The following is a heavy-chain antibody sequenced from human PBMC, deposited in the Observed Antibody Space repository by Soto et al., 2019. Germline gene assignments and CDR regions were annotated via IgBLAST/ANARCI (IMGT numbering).Heavy chain of an antibody. CDR3: ARGDIGPRLRH. D-gene: IGHD5-12*01. Sequence: QVQLQQWGAGLLKPSETLSLTCAIYGGSFSGDYWSWIRQPPGKGLEWIGEIYLSGSTTSNPSLKSRVTISVDTSKNQFSLRLTSVTAADTAVYYCARGDIGPRLRHWGQGTLVTVSS. CDR2: IYLSGST. CDR1: GGSFSGDY. J-gene: IGHJ1*01. V-gene: IGHV4-34*02.